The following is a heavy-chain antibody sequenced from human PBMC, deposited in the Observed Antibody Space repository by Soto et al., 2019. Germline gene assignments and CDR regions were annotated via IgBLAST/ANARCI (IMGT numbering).Heavy chain of an antibody. CDR1: GSGFTFTSSA. V-gene: IGHV1-58*01. J-gene: IGHJ4*02. Sequence: QMQLVQSGPEVKKPGTSVKVSCKASGSGFTFTSSAVQWLRQARGQRLEWIGWIVVGSGNTNYAQKFQERVTITRXMXXSTAYMELSSLRSEDTAVYYCAADRTYCGGDCYVDWGQGTLVTVSS. CDR2: IVVGSGNT. CDR3: AADRTYCGGDCYVD. D-gene: IGHD2-21*02.